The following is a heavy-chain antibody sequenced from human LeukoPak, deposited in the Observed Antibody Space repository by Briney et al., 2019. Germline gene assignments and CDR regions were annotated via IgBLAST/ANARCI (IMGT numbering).Heavy chain of an antibody. Sequence: SETLSLTCTISGSSITSVSHYWGWIRQPPGKGLAWIGDIYYTGSTYYSPSLRSRVTMSVHTSENQFSLRLNSVTAVDTAVYYCARRWGNIVGVTYEYWGQGTLVTVSS. D-gene: IGHD3-16*01. V-gene: IGHV4-39*01. CDR2: IYYTGST. J-gene: IGHJ4*02. CDR3: ARRWGNIVGVTYEY. CDR1: GSSITSVSHY.